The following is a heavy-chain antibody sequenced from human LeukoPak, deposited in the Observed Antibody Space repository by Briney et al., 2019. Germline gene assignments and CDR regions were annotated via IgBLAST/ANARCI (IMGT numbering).Heavy chain of an antibody. J-gene: IGHJ4*02. CDR3: VRDLSSAWYAFDY. Sequence: SETLSLTCTVSGAPISSYYWSWIRQTAGRGLEWIGRIYINGGTNYNPSLMSRVTISVDKSRNQLSLNVTSVTAADTAVYYCVRDLSSAWYAFDYWGQGTLVTVSS. CDR1: GAPISSYY. D-gene: IGHD6-19*01. CDR2: IYINGGT. V-gene: IGHV4-4*07.